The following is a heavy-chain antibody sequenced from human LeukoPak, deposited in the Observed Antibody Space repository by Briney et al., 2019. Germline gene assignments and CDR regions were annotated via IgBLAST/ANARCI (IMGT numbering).Heavy chain of an antibody. V-gene: IGHV4-39*07. CDR3: ARGGTLRTFDH. CDR2: FYYSGST. Sequence: PSETLPLTCTVSGGSIGSSSYYWGWIRQPPGKGLEWIGSFYYSGSTYYNPSLKSRVTISVDTSKNQFSLKLTSVTAADTAVYHCARGGTLRTFDHWGQGTLVTVSS. CDR1: GGSIGSSSYY. D-gene: IGHD1-1*01. J-gene: IGHJ4*02.